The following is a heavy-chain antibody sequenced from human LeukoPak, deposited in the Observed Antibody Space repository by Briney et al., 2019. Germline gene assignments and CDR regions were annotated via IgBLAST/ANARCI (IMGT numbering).Heavy chain of an antibody. J-gene: IGHJ4*02. CDR2: IIPIFGTA. CDR1: GGTFSSYV. Sequence: SVNVSCKASGGTFSSYVISWVRQAPGQGLEWMGGIIPIFGTANYAQKFQGRVTITADESTSTAYMELSSLRSEDTAVYYCARVPVGATHYFDYWGQGTLVTVSS. V-gene: IGHV1-69*13. D-gene: IGHD1-26*01. CDR3: ARVPVGATHYFDY.